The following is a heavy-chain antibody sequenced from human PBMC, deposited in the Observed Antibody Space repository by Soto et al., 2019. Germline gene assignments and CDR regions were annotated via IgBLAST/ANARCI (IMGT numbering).Heavy chain of an antibody. CDR1: GASISSYH. CDR2: ISHSGTA. D-gene: IGHD2-15*01. V-gene: IGHV4-59*08. Sequence: QVQLQESGPGLVEPSETLSLTCNVSGASISSYHRSWVRQPPGKGLDYIGYISHSGTANYNPSLKSRVTISRDTSKNQFSLKLTSVTAADTAVYFCARLGYCSGGRCYIAYHFDYWGQGTLVTVSS. J-gene: IGHJ4*02. CDR3: ARLGYCSGGRCYIAYHFDY.